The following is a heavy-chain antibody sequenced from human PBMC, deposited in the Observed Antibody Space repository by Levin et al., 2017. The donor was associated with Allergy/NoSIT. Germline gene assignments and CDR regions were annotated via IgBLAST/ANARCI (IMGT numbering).Heavy chain of an antibody. V-gene: IGHV3-23*01. CDR3: AKTKTSSNWRVWYFDY. Sequence: GESLKISCAASGFTFSSYAMSWVRQAPGKGLEWVSAISGSGDSTHYAGSVKGRFTISRDNSKNTLYLQMNSLRGEDTAVYYCAKTKTSSNWRVWYFDYWGQGTLVTVSS. D-gene: IGHD6-13*01. CDR1: GFTFSSYA. J-gene: IGHJ4*02. CDR2: ISGSGDST.